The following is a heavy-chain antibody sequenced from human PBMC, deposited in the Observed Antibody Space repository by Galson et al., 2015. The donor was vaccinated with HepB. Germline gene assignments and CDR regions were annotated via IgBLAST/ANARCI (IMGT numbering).Heavy chain of an antibody. CDR3: AKDPDRSKYPPYTMDV. V-gene: IGHV3-30*18. CDR1: GFTFSTYG. Sequence: SLRLSCAASGFTFSTYGMHWVRQAPGKGLEWVAVISYDGSNTDYADSVKGRFTISRDNSKNTLYLQMNSLRAEDTAAYYCAKDPDRSKYPPYTMDVWGQGTTVTVSS. D-gene: IGHD2/OR15-2a*01. J-gene: IGHJ6*02. CDR2: ISYDGSNT.